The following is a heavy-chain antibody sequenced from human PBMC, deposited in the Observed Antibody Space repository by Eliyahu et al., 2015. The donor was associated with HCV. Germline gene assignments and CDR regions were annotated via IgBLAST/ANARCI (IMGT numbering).Heavy chain of an antibody. J-gene: IGHJ5*02. CDR2: IHYSGST. D-gene: IGHD6-19*01. V-gene: IGHV4-59*01. Sequence: QVQLQESGPGLVQPSETLSLTCTVSGGSIXTYYWSWIRQPPGKGLEWIGYIHYSGSTNYNPPLKSRVTISVDTSKNQFSLKLSSVTAADTAVYYCASGGGGIAVAGTGGWFDPWGQGTLVTVSS. CDR3: ASGGGGIAVAGTGGWFDP. CDR1: GGSIXTYY.